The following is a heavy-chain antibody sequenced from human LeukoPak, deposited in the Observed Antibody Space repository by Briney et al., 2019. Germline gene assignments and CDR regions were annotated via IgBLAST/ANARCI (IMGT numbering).Heavy chain of an antibody. CDR1: GFTFSSYS. V-gene: IGHV3-23*01. Sequence: PGGSLRLSCAASGFTFSSYSMNWVRQAPGKGLEWVSTISGSGGSTYYADSVKGRFTISRDNSKNTLHLQMNSLRAEDTAVYYCAKGTYGSGWYGRYYFDYWGQGTLVTVSS. J-gene: IGHJ4*02. CDR2: ISGSGGST. D-gene: IGHD6-19*01. CDR3: AKGTYGSGWYGRYYFDY.